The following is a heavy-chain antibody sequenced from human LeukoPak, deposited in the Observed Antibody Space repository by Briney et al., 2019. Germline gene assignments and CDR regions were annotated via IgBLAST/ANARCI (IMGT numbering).Heavy chain of an antibody. CDR1: GGSISSSNW. CDR3: ARMGVAAGSNWLDP. D-gene: IGHD6-13*01. J-gene: IGHJ5*02. V-gene: IGHV4-4*02. Sequence: SGTLSLTCAVSGGSISSSNWWSWVRQPPGKGLEWIGEIYHSGSTNYNPSLKSRVTISVDKSKSQFSLRLISVTAADTAAYYCARMGVAAGSNWLDPWGQGTLVTVSS. CDR2: IYHSGST.